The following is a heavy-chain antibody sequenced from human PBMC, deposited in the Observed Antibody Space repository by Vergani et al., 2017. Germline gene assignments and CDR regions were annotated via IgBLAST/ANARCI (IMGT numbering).Heavy chain of an antibody. V-gene: IGHV3-23*01. Sequence: EVQLLDFGGGLVQPGGSLRLSCAASGFTFNICAMSWVRQAPGKGLEWVSGISASGGSTYYADSVRGRFTISRDNSKNTLYLQMNSLRAEDTAVYFCAKGLVRPVVPGDFDYWGQGTLVTVSS. CDR1: GFTFNICA. D-gene: IGHD2-2*01. CDR2: ISASGGST. CDR3: AKGLVRPVVPGDFDY. J-gene: IGHJ4*02.